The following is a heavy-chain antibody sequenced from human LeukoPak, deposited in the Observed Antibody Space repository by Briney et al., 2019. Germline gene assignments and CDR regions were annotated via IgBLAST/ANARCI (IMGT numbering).Heavy chain of an antibody. V-gene: IGHV4-59*01. D-gene: IGHD6-6*01. CDR1: GGSISSYY. J-gene: IGHJ4*02. Sequence: SETLCLTCTVPGGSISSYYRSWMRQPPGKGLEWIGYIYYSGSTNYNPSLKSRVTISVDTSKNQFSLKLSSVTAADTAVYYCARGAAHTYYFDYWGQGTLVTVSS. CDR3: ARGAAHTYYFDY. CDR2: IYYSGST.